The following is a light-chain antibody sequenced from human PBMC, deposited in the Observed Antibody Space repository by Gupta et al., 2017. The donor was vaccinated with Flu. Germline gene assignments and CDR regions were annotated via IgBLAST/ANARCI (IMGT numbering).Light chain of an antibody. CDR2: WAS. CDR1: QSVLYSSSNKNF. CDR3: QQYYDLPYT. Sequence: DFVMTQSPASLAVSLGERATINCKSSQSVLYSSSNKNFLTWYQQKPGQPPRLLIYWASTRESGVPDRFSGSGSGTDFTLTISSPQAEDVAVYYCQQYYDLPYTFGQGTKLEIK. J-gene: IGKJ2*01. V-gene: IGKV4-1*01.